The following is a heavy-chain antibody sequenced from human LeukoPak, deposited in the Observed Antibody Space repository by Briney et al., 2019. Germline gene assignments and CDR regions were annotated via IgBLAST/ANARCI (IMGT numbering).Heavy chain of an antibody. V-gene: IGHV4-31*03. CDR1: GGSISSGGYY. CDR3: ARDTTLNDYGDYVFDY. Sequence: SETLSLTCTVSGGSISSGGYYWSWIRQHPGKGPEWIGYIYYSGSTYYNPSLKSRVTISVDTSKNQFSLKLSSVTAADTAVYYCARDTTLNDYGDYVFDYWGQGTLVTVSS. D-gene: IGHD4-17*01. J-gene: IGHJ4*02. CDR2: IYYSGST.